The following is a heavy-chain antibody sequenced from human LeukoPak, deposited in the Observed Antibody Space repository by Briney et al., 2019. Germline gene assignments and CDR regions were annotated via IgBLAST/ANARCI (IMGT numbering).Heavy chain of an antibody. CDR1: GFTFSSYA. CDR2: ISGSGGRT. V-gene: IGHV3-23*01. Sequence: GGSLRLSCAASGFTFSSYAMNWVRQAPGKGLEWVSDISGSGGRTYYADSVKGRFTISRDNAKNSLYLQMNSLRAEDTAVYYCARDRHCSGGSCYSFDYWGQGTLVTVSS. J-gene: IGHJ4*02. D-gene: IGHD2-15*01. CDR3: ARDRHCSGGSCYSFDY.